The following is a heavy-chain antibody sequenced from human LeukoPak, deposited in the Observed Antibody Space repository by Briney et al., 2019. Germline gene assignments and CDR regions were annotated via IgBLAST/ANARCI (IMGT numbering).Heavy chain of an antibody. D-gene: IGHD2-15*01. CDR3: ARIAPPYCSGGSCTRAYYYGMDV. J-gene: IGHJ6*02. CDR1: GFTFSSYA. V-gene: IGHV3-23*01. Sequence: PGGSLRLSCAASGFTFSSYAMSWVRQAPGKGLEWVSAISGSGGSTYYADSVKGRFTISRDNSKDTLYLRMNSLRAEDTAVYYCARIAPPYCSGGSCTRAYYYGMDVWGQGTTVTVSS. CDR2: ISGSGGST.